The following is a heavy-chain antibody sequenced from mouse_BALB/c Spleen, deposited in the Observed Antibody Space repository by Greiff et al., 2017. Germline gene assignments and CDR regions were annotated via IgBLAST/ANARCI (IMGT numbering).Heavy chain of an antibody. D-gene: IGHD1-1*01. J-gene: IGHJ2*01. CDR1: GFAFSSYD. V-gene: IGHV5-12-1*01. CDR3: ARHGYYGSSSDY. Sequence: DVKLVESGGGLVKPGGSLKLSCAASGFAFSSYDMSWVRQTPEKRLEWVAYISSGGGSTYYPDTVKGRFTISRDNAKNTLYLQMSSLKSEDTAMYYCARHGYYGSSSDYWGQGTTLTVSS. CDR2: ISSGGGST.